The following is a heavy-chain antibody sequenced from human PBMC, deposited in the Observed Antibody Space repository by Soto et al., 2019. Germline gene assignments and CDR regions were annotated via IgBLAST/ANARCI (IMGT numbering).Heavy chain of an antibody. CDR1: GGTFSSYT. CDR2: IIPILGIA. Sequence: QVQLVQSGAEVKKPGSSVKVSCKASGGTFSSYTISWVRQAPGQGLEWMGRIIPILGIANYAQKFQGRVTITADKSTSTAYREQSSLRSEDTAVYYCQVVTAAMGRGFDYWGQGTLVTVSS. J-gene: IGHJ4*02. V-gene: IGHV1-69*02. CDR3: QVVTAAMGRGFDY. D-gene: IGHD5-18*01.